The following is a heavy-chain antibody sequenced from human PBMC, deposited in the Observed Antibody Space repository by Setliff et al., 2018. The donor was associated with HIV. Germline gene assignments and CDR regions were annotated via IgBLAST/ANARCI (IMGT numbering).Heavy chain of an antibody. Sequence: GASVKVSCKASGYTFTDYFVHWVRQAPGQGLEWMGWINPNSGATNYVQDFQGRVTMTRDTSINTVYMELTSLRSDDTAIYYCASDSPAARFEELEDHYYYFMDVWGKGTTVTVSS. V-gene: IGHV1-2*02. J-gene: IGHJ6*03. D-gene: IGHD3-10*01. CDR2: INPNSGAT. CDR1: GYTFTDYF. CDR3: ASDSPAARFEELEDHYYYFMDV.